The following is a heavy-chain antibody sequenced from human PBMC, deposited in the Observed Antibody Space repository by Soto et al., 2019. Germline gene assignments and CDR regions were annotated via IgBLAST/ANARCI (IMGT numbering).Heavy chain of an antibody. CDR2: IYYSGST. J-gene: IGHJ4*02. D-gene: IGHD1-7*01. Sequence: PSETLSLTCTVSGGSISSGTYYWGWIRQPPGKGLEWIEIIYYSGSTFYNPSLKSRVTISVDTSRTQFSLNLSSVTAADTALYYFASHGRGENYRSIDYRGQGTLVIVSS. V-gene: IGHV4-39*01. CDR3: ASHGRGENYRSIDY. CDR1: GGSISSGTYY.